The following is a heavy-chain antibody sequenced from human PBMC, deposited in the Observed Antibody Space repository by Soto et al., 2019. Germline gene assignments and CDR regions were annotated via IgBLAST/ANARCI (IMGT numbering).Heavy chain of an antibody. Sequence: ASVKVSCKASGYTFTSYGISWVRQAPGQGLEWMGWISAYNGNTNYAQKLQGRVTMTTDTSTSTAYMELRSLRSDDTAVYYCARDLGCSSTSCYTRFDPWGQGXLVTVYS. D-gene: IGHD2-2*02. J-gene: IGHJ5*02. CDR3: ARDLGCSSTSCYTRFDP. CDR1: GYTFTSYG. CDR2: ISAYNGNT. V-gene: IGHV1-18*01.